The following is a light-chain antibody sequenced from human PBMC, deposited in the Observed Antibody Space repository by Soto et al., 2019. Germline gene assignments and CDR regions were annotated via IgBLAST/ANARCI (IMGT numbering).Light chain of an antibody. CDR3: QQRSNWPIT. CDR2: WAT. V-gene: IGKV4-1*01. CDR1: QSVLYSANNKNY. Sequence: IVMTQSPDSLTVSLGEMATINCKSSQSVLYSANNKNYLAWYQKKPGVPPNLLIYWATTRKSGVPDRFSGSGSGTDFTLTISSLEPEDFAVYYCQQRSNWPITFGQGTRLEIK. J-gene: IGKJ5*01.